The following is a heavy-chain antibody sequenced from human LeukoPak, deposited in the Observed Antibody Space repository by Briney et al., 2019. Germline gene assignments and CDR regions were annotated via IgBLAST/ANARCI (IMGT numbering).Heavy chain of an antibody. V-gene: IGHV3-21*01. J-gene: IGHJ6*02. D-gene: IGHD2-8*01. CDR3: ARDLLMVYAIQSHSYYGMDV. Sequence: GGPLRLSCAASGFTFSSYSMNWVRQAPGKGLEWVSSISSSSSYIYYADSVKGRFTISRDNAKNSLYLQMNSLRAEDTAVYYCARDLLMVYAIQSHSYYGMDVWGQGTTVTVSS. CDR2: ISSSSSYI. CDR1: GFTFSSYS.